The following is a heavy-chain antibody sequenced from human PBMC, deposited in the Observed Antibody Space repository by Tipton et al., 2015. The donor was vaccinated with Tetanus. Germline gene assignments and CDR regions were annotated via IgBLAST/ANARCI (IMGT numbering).Heavy chain of an antibody. D-gene: IGHD3-22*01. Sequence: QVQLVQSGAEVKKPGASAKVSCKASGYTFTSYGISWVRQAPGQRPAWMGWISSYNGNTNYAQKLQCRVTMTTDTSTGTAYMELRSLRSDDTAVYYCARDRAIVGGITASTPLDYWGQGTLATVSS. CDR3: ARDRAIVGGITASTPLDY. V-gene: IGHV1-18*04. J-gene: IGHJ4*02. CDR2: ISSYNGNT. CDR1: GYTFTSYG.